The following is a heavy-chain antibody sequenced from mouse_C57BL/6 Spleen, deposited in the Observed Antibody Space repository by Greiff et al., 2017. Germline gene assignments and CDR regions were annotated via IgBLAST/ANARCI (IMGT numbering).Heavy chain of an antibody. CDR3: ARLGDYDYGNFDY. CDR1: GFTFSSYT. Sequence: EVNVVESGGGLVKPGGSLKLSCAASGFTFSSYTMSWVRQTPEKRLEWVATISGGGGNTYYPDSVKGRFTISRDNAKNTLYLQMSSLRSEDTALYYCARLGDYDYGNFDYWGQGTTLTVSS. V-gene: IGHV5-9*01. CDR2: ISGGGGNT. D-gene: IGHD2-4*01. J-gene: IGHJ2*01.